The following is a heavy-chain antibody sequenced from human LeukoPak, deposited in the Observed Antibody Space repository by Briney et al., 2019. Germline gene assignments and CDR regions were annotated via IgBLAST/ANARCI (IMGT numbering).Heavy chain of an antibody. V-gene: IGHV3-23*01. J-gene: IGHJ4*02. Sequence: GGTLRLSCAASGFTFSSYGMSWVRQAPGKGLEWVSAISGSGGSTYYEDSVKGRFTISRDNSKNTLYLQMNSLRAEDTAVYYCAKMVAFGGVNPFDYWGQGTLVTVSS. CDR2: ISGSGGST. CDR1: GFTFSSYG. CDR3: AKMVAFGGVNPFDY. D-gene: IGHD3-16*01.